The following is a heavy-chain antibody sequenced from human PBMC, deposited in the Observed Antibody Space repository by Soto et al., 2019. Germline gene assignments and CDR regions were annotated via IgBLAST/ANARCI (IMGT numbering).Heavy chain of an antibody. Sequence: GESLKISCKGSGDSFSSHWISWVRQMPGKGLEWMGRIDPSDSYTNYSPSFQGHVTISADKSISTAYLQWSSLRASDTAMYYCARQIYDSDTGPNFQYYFDSWGQGTPVTVSS. CDR3: ARQIYDSDTGPNFQYYFDS. V-gene: IGHV5-10-1*01. J-gene: IGHJ4*02. D-gene: IGHD3-22*01. CDR1: GDSFSSHW. CDR2: IDPSDSYT.